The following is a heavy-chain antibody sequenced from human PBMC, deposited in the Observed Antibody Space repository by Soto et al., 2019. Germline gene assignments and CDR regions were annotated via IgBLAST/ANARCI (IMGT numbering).Heavy chain of an antibody. CDR3: ARDTPRITMVRGVIIKPYFDY. CDR2: ISAYNGNT. V-gene: IGHV1-18*04. J-gene: IGHJ4*02. CDR1: GYTFTSYG. D-gene: IGHD3-10*01. Sequence: ASVKVSCKASGYTFTSYGISWVRQAPGQGLEWMGWISAYNGNTNYAQKLQGRVTMTTDTSTSTAYMELRSLRSDDTAVYYCARDTPRITMVRGVIIKPYFDYWGQGTLVTVSS.